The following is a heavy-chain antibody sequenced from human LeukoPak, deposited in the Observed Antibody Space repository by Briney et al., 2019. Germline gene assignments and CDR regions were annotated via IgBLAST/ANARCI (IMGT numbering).Heavy chain of an antibody. D-gene: IGHD5-18*01. CDR1: GFTFSTYG. Sequence: GGSLRLSYAASGFTFSTYGMSWVRQAPGKGLEGVSAISGSGGSTYYADSVKGRFTISRDNSKNTLYLQMNRLRAEDTAVYYCAAVDVDTAFPWGQGTLVTVSS. J-gene: IGHJ5*02. V-gene: IGHV3-23*01. CDR3: AAVDVDTAFP. CDR2: ISGSGGST.